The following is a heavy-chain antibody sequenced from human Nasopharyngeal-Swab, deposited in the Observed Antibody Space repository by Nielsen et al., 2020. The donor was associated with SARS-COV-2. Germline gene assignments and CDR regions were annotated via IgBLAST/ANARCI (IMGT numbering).Heavy chain of an antibody. CDR1: GYSFVNHW. CDR3: ARRAARDGYNYEVDP. V-gene: IGHV5-51*01. Sequence: GGSLRLSCMASGYSFVNHWIGWVRQTPGKGLEWMGMVYPGNSEVAYSPSFQGQITISADKSINTAYLQWSSLRASDTAMYFCARRAARDGYNYEVDPWGQGTLVTV. D-gene: IGHD5-24*01. J-gene: IGHJ5*02. CDR2: VYPGNSEV.